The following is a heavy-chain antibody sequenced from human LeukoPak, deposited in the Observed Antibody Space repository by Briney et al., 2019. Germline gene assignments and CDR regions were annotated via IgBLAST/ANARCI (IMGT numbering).Heavy chain of an antibody. Sequence: SETLSLTCTVSGGSISSYYWSWIRQPPGKGLEWIGYIYYSGSTNYNPSLKSRVTISVDTSKNQFSLKLSSVTAADTAVYYCARDRYSRSNGAFDIWGQGTMVTVSS. J-gene: IGHJ3*02. CDR1: GGSISSYY. D-gene: IGHD2-15*01. CDR3: ARDRYSRSNGAFDI. V-gene: IGHV4-59*12. CDR2: IYYSGST.